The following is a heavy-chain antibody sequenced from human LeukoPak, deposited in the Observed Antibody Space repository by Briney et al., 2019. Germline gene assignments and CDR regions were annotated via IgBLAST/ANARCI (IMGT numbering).Heavy chain of an antibody. J-gene: IGHJ4*02. CDR2: INHSGST. CDR3: ARTVYAIDY. Sequence: SETLSLTCAVYGGSFSGYYWSWIRQPPGKGLEWIGEINHSGSTNYNPSLKSRVTISVDTSKNQFSLKLSSMTAADTAVYYCARTVYAIDYWGQGTLVTVSS. V-gene: IGHV4-34*01. D-gene: IGHD2-8*01. CDR1: GGSFSGYY.